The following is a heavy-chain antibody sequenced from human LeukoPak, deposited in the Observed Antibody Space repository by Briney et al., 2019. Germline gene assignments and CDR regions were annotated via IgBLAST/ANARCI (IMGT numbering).Heavy chain of an antibody. V-gene: IGHV5-51*01. CDR3: ARPTYYYGSGTLAHFDY. J-gene: IGHJ4*02. Sequence: GESLKISCKGSGFSFNMYWIGWVRQMPGKGLEWMGIIYPGDSETRYSPSFQGQVTISADKSISTAYLQWSSLKASDTAMYYCARPTYYYGSGTLAHFDYWGQGTLVTVSS. CDR1: GFSFNMYW. CDR2: IYPGDSET. D-gene: IGHD3-10*01.